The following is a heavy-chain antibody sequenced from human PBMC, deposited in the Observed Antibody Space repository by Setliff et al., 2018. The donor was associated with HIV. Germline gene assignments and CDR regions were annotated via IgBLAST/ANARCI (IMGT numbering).Heavy chain of an antibody. V-gene: IGHV4-34*01. Sequence: SETLSLTCAVSGGTFSLHYYTWIRQSPLRGLEWIGEINHSGGTRYNPSLESRVTMSLDSSRKQFSLRLISVTAADTAVYYCARGRPRLYYNFWSGYLPSHYYYYYYMDVWGKGTTVTVSS. CDR1: GGTFSLHY. CDR2: INHSGGT. CDR3: ARGRPRLYYNFWSGYLPSHYYYYYYMDV. J-gene: IGHJ6*03. D-gene: IGHD3-3*01.